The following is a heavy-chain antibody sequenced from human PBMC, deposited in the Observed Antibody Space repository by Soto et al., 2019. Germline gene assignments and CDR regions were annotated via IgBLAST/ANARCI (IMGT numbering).Heavy chain of an antibody. CDR1: GASITTKS. Sequence: QVKLQESGPGLVKPSETLSLTCTVSGASITTKSWNWVRQSPGKGLEWIGYMYYSGTTNYNPSLKSRVTISIDTSKNQISLNLTSVTAADTAIYYCARGLSWSPYFDLWGQGPRVTVS. J-gene: IGHJ4*02. CDR3: ARGLSWSPYFDL. V-gene: IGHV4-59*01. CDR2: MYYSGTT. D-gene: IGHD6-13*01.